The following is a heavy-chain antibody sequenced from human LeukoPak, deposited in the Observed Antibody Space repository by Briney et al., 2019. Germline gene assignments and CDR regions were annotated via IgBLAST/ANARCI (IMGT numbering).Heavy chain of an antibody. CDR2: IKQDGSEK. Sequence: GGSLRLSCAASGFTFSSYWMSWVRQAPGKGLEWVANIKQDGSEKYYVDSVKGRFTISRDNAKNSLYLQMNSLRAEDTAMYYCAREGIAVAVYLNYWGQGTLVTVSS. CDR3: AREGIAVAVYLNY. V-gene: IGHV3-7*03. CDR1: GFTFSSYW. J-gene: IGHJ4*02. D-gene: IGHD6-19*01.